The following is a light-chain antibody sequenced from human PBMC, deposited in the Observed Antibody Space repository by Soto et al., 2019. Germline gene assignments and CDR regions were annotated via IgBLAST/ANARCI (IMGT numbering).Light chain of an antibody. CDR2: DNN. CDR1: RSNIGAGYG. CDR3: QTYDSSLSASDWV. V-gene: IGLV1-40*01. J-gene: IGLJ3*02. Sequence: QSVLTQPPSVSGAPGQRVTISCTGSRSNIGAGYGVHWYQQFPGTAPRLLIYDNNDRPSGVPDRFSASKSATSASLAITGLQAEDEADYYCQTYDSSLSASDWVFGGGTKLTVL.